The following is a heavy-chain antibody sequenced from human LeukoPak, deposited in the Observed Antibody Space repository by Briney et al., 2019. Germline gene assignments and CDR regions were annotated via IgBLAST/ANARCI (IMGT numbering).Heavy chain of an antibody. CDR3: VTRTGTFYYFDY. CDR1: GFTFSSYA. J-gene: IGHJ4*02. D-gene: IGHD1-1*01. CDR2: ISSSSSFI. Sequence: PGGSLRLSCAASGFTFSSYAMSWVRQAPGKGLEWVSVISSSSSFIHYADSVKGRFTISRDNAKNSLYLQMNSLRAEDTAVYYCVTRTGTFYYFDYWGQGTLVTVSS. V-gene: IGHV3-21*01.